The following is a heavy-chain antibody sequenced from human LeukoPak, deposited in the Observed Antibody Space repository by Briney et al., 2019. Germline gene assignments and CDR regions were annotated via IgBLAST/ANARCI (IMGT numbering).Heavy chain of an antibody. J-gene: IGHJ6*02. D-gene: IGHD5-18*01. CDR1: GFTLSNSW. CDR3: ARGAVDTANAV. V-gene: IGHV3-74*01. Sequence: GGSLRLSCAVSGFTLSNSWMHWVRQAPGKGLVWVSHINSDGSITSYADSVKGRFTISRDNAKNTLYLQMNSLRAEDTAVYYCARGAVDTANAVWGQGTTVTVSS. CDR2: INSDGSIT.